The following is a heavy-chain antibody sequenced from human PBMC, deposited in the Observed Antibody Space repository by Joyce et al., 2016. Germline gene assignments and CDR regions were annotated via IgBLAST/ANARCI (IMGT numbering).Heavy chain of an antibody. V-gene: IGHV4-59*01. CDR3: AKYGADYFDL. D-gene: IGHD3-10*01. Sequence: QVQLQASGPGLVKPSEPLSLTCCVSGCSISHYYWSWIRQPPGTGLEWIRYSQSTGHTNSNPSRKRRVTMSIDTPKNQFSLELSSVTAADTAVYYCAKYGADYFDLWGRGALVTVSS. CDR2: SQSTGHT. J-gene: IGHJ2*01. CDR1: GCSISHYY.